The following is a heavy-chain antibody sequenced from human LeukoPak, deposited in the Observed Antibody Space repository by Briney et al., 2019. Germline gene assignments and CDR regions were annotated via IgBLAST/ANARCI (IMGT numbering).Heavy chain of an antibody. CDR3: ARDFDSSGADY. CDR2: ISYDGSNK. V-gene: IGHV3-30*04. CDR1: GFTFSSYA. Sequence: GGSLRLSCAASGFTFSSYAMHWVRQAPGKGLEWVAVISYDGSNKYYADSVKGRFTISRDNSKSTLYLQMNSLRAEDTAVYYCARDFDSSGADYWGQGTPVTVSS. J-gene: IGHJ4*02. D-gene: IGHD3-22*01.